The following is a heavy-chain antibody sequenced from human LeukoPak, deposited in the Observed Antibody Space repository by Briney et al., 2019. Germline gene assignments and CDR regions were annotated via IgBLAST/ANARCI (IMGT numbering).Heavy chain of an antibody. CDR3: ARGVLLWFGESTNWFDP. D-gene: IGHD3-10*01. J-gene: IGHJ5*02. V-gene: IGHV1-2*02. CDR2: INPNSGGT. Sequence: GASVKVSCEASGYTFTGYYMHWVRRAPGQGLEWMGWINPNSGGTNYAQKFQGRVTMTRDTSISTAYMELSRLRSDDTAVYHCARGVLLWFGESTNWFDPWGQGTLVTVSS. CDR1: GYTFTGYY.